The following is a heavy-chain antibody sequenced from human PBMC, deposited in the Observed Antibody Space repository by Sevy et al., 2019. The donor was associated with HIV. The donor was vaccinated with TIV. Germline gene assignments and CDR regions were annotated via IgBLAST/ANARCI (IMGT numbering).Heavy chain of an antibody. CDR2: LKNQALGGTL. J-gene: IGHJ4*02. CDR3: TRRKRAQSIFDY. CDR1: GFTFGDFA. D-gene: IGHD1-1*01. V-gene: IGHV3-49*04. Sequence: GGYLRLSCTTSGFTFGDFAMSCVRQAPGKGLEWVAFLKNQALGGTLDHAASVKGRFSISRDDSKGIAYLQMNDLKTEDTGVYYCTRRKRAQSIFDYWGQGAVVTVSS.